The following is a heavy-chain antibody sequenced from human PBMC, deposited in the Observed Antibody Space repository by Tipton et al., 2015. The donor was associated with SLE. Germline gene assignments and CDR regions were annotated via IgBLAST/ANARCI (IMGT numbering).Heavy chain of an antibody. CDR1: GGSISSSSYY. Sequence: TLSLTCTVSGGSISSSSYYWGWIRQPPGKGLEWIGSIYYSGSTYYNPSLKSRVTISVDTSKNQFSLKLSSVTAADTAVHYCARRGYDSSGFFDYWGQGTLVTVSS. V-gene: IGHV4-39*01. D-gene: IGHD3-22*01. CDR3: ARRGYDSSGFFDY. CDR2: IYYSGST. J-gene: IGHJ4*02.